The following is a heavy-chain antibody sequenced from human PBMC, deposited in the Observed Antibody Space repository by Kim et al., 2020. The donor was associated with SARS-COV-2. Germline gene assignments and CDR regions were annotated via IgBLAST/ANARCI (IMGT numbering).Heavy chain of an antibody. CDR3: ARGLWGYYDSSGYYEFVY. D-gene: IGHD3-22*01. Sequence: GGSLRLSCAASGFTFSSYSMNWVRQAPGKGLEWVSYISSSSSTIYYADSVKGRFTISRDNAKNSLYLQMNSLRDEDTAVYYCARGLWGYYDSSGYYEFVYWGQGTLVTVSS. CDR1: GFTFSSYS. J-gene: IGHJ4*02. V-gene: IGHV3-48*02. CDR2: ISSSSSTI.